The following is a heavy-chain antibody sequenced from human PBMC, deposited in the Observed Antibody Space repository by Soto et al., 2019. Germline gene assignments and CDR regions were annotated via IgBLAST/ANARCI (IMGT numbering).Heavy chain of an antibody. Sequence: GGSLRLSCAASGFTFSSYAMHWVRQAPGKGLEWVAVISYDGSNKYYADSVKGRFTISRDNSKNTLYLQMNSLRAEDTAVYYSARSGSGYYYYYGMDVWGQGTTVTVSS. J-gene: IGHJ6*02. CDR3: ARSGSGYYYYYGMDV. CDR2: ISYDGSNK. V-gene: IGHV3-30-3*01. D-gene: IGHD2-15*01. CDR1: GFTFSSYA.